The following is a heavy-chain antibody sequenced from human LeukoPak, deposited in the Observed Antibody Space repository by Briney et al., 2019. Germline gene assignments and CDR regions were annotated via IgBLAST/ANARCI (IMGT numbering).Heavy chain of an antibody. CDR2: INHSGST. CDR3: VRRVTTLDY. CDR1: GGSFSGYY. V-gene: IGHV4-34*01. Sequence: SETLSLTCAGYGGSFSGYYWSWIRQPPGKGLDWIGEINHSGSTNYNPSLKSRVTISVDTSKNQFSLKLSSVTAADTAVYYCVRRVTTLDYWGQGTLVTVSS. D-gene: IGHD4-17*01. J-gene: IGHJ4*02.